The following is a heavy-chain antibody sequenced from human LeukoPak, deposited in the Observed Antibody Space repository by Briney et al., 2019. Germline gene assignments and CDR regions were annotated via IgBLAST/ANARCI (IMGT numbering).Heavy chain of an antibody. CDR1: GGSISSYY. J-gene: IGHJ5*02. CDR2: IYYSGST. D-gene: IGHD6-13*01. Sequence: SETLSLTCTVSGGSISSYYWSWIRQPPGKGLEWIGYIYYSGSTNYYPSLKSRVTISVDTSKNQFSLKLCSVTAADTAEYYCGXXXXPRAAGNCWFDPWGQGTLVTVSS. V-gene: IGHV4-59*01. CDR3: GXXXXPRAAGNCWFDP.